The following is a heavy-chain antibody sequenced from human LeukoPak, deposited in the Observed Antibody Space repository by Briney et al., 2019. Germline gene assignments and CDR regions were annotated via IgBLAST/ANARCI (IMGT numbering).Heavy chain of an antibody. V-gene: IGHV3-7*01. Sequence: GGSLRLSCAASGFTFSNFWMSWVRQVPGKGLEWVANIKEDGTEKYYVDSVEGRFTISRDNAKNSLYLQMNSLRVDDTAIYSCARGQGPSFDPWGQGTLVTVSS. CDR1: GFTFSNFW. J-gene: IGHJ5*02. CDR2: IKEDGTEK. CDR3: ARGQGPSFDP.